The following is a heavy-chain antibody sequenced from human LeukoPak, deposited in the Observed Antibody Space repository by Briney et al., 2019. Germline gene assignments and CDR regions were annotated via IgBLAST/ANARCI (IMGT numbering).Heavy chain of an antibody. CDR2: IYYSGST. CDR3: ARLGIGLLDY. J-gene: IGHJ4*02. Sequence: SETLSLTCTVSGGSISSSSYYWGWIRQPPGKGLEWIGSIYYSGSTHYNPSLKSRVTISVDTSKNQFSLKLSSVTAADTAVYYCARLGIGLLDYWGQGTLDTVSS. CDR1: GGSISSSSYY. D-gene: IGHD2-21*02. V-gene: IGHV4-39*01.